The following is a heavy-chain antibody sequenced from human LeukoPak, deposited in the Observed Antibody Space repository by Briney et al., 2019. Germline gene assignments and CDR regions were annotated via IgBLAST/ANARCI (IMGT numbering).Heavy chain of an antibody. J-gene: IGHJ4*02. CDR3: ARDRNPRITIFGVVDY. CDR2: IIPILGIA. V-gene: IGHV1-69*04. CDR1: GYTFTGYY. Sequence: GASVKVSCKASGYTFTGYYMHWVRQAPGQGLEWMGRIIPILGIANYAQKFQGRVTITADKSTSTAYMELSSLRSEDTAVYYCARDRNPRITIFGVVDYWGQGTLVTVSS. D-gene: IGHD3-3*01.